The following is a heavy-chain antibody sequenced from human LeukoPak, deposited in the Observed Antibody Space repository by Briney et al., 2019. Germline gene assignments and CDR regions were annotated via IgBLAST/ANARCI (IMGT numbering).Heavy chain of an antibody. CDR3: VRDGDAYNFDY. Sequence: PGGFLRLSCAASGFTFTTYWMHWVRQAPGKGLVWVSRIIRDGSHTDYAGSVEGRFTISRDNARNTLYLQMNSLRAEDTAIYYCVRDGDAYNFDYWGQGTLVTVSS. J-gene: IGHJ4*02. D-gene: IGHD5-24*01. V-gene: IGHV3-74*01. CDR2: IIRDGSHT. CDR1: GFTFTTYW.